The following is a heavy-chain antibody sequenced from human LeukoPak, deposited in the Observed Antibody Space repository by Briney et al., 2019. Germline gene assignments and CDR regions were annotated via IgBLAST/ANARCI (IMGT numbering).Heavy chain of an antibody. Sequence: GGSLRLSCAASGFTFSSYGMHWVRQAPGKGLEWVAFIRYDGSNKYYADSVKGRFTISRDNSKNTLYLQMNSLRAEDTAVYYCARDLTNYYGMDVWGQGTTVTVSS. J-gene: IGHJ6*02. CDR2: IRYDGSNK. V-gene: IGHV3-30*02. CDR1: GFTFSSYG. CDR3: ARDLTNYYGMDV. D-gene: IGHD3-9*01.